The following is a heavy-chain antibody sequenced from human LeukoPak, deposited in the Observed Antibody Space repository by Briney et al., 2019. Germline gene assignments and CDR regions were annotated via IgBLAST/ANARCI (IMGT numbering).Heavy chain of an antibody. Sequence: ASVKVSCKASGYNFTSYYMHWVRQAPGQGLEWMGWISAHNGNTNYAQKLQGRITMTTDTSTSTAYMDLRSLRSDDTAVYYCARDYYDSSGYLRDYWGQGTLVTVSS. J-gene: IGHJ4*02. D-gene: IGHD3-22*01. CDR2: ISAHNGNT. CDR3: ARDYYDSSGYLRDY. CDR1: GYNFTSYY. V-gene: IGHV1-18*04.